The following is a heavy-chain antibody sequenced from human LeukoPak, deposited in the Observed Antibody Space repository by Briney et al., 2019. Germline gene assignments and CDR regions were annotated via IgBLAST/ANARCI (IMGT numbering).Heavy chain of an antibody. D-gene: IGHD6-13*01. CDR2: IRQDGGET. Sequence: PGGSLRLSCAASGFTLSSHWMGWIRQAPGKGLEWVANIRQDGGETYYVDSVKGRFTISRDNAKNSFYLQMNSLRVEETAMYYCARRRRSSTWYWLDPWGQGTLVTVSP. CDR1: GFTLSSHW. V-gene: IGHV3-7*01. J-gene: IGHJ5*02. CDR3: ARRRRSSTWYWLDP.